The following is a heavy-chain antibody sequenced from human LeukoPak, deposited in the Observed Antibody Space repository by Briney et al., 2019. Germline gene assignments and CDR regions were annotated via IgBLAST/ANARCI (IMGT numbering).Heavy chain of an antibody. J-gene: IGHJ6*03. CDR3: ARRNDFWSGAAMDV. CDR1: EFSVGSNY. CDR2: IYSGGST. D-gene: IGHD3-3*01. V-gene: IGHV3-66*01. Sequence: GGSLRLSCAASEFSVGSNYMTWVRQAPGKGLEWVSLIYSGGSTYYADSVKGRFTISRDNSKNTLYLQMNSLRAEDTAVYYCARRNDFWSGAAMDVWGKGTTVTVSS.